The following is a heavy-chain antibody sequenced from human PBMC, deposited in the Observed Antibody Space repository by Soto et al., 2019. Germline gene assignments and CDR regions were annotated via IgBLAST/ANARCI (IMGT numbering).Heavy chain of an antibody. Sequence: ASVKVSCKASGYTFTSYAMHWVRQARGQRLEWMGWINAGNGNTKYSQKFQGRVTITADESTSTAYMELSSLRSEDTAVYYCARDRTVGGQGIGRANNAFDIWGQGTMVTVAS. J-gene: IGHJ3*02. CDR2: INAGNGNT. V-gene: IGHV1-3*01. CDR1: GYTFTSYA. D-gene: IGHD3-16*01. CDR3: ARDRTVGGQGIGRANNAFDI.